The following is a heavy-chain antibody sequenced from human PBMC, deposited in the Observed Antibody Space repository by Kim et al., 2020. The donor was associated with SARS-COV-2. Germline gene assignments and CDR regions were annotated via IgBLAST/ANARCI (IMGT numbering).Heavy chain of an antibody. CDR2: ISSSSSTI. Sequence: GGSPRLSCAASGFTFSSYSMNWVRQAPGKGLEWVSYISSSSSTIYYADSVKGRFTISRDNAKNSLYLQMNSLRDEDTAVYYCARDRSYYDSSGYYYGDAFDIWGQGTMVTVSS. CDR1: GFTFSSYS. V-gene: IGHV3-48*02. D-gene: IGHD3-22*01. J-gene: IGHJ3*02. CDR3: ARDRSYYDSSGYYYGDAFDI.